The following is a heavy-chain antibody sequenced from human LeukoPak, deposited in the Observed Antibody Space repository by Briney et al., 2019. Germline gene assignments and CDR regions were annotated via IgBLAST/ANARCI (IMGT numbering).Heavy chain of an antibody. CDR3: ARDQPYDSSGYYYFPRWFDP. J-gene: IGHJ5*02. Sequence: ASVKVSWKASGGTFSSYAISWVRQAPGQGLEWMGGIIPIFGTANYAQKFQGRVTITADESTSTAYMELSSLRSEDTAVYYCARDQPYDSSGYYYFPRWFDPWGQGTLVTVSS. D-gene: IGHD3-22*01. CDR1: GGTFSSYA. V-gene: IGHV1-69*13. CDR2: IIPIFGTA.